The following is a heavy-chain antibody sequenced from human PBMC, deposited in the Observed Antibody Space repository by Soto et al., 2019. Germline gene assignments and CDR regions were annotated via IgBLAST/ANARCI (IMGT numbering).Heavy chain of an antibody. D-gene: IGHD3-10*01. CDR3: AREVPQFALGMDV. CDR1: GYTFTSYG. V-gene: IGHV1-69*06. Sequence: SVKVSCKASGYTFTSYGISWVRQAPGQGLEWMGGIIAIFGTANYAQKLQGRVTITADKSTSTTYMELSSLRSEDTAVYYCAREVPQFALGMDVWGQGTTVTVSS. CDR2: IIAIFGTA. J-gene: IGHJ6*02.